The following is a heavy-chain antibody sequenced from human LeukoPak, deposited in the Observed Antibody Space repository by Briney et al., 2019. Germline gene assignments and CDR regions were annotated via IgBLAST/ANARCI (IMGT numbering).Heavy chain of an antibody. CDR1: GGTFSSHT. D-gene: IGHD5-18*01. CDR2: IIPLFGIV. Sequence: SVKVSCKASGGTFSSHTISWVRQAPEQGLEWVGRIIPLFGIVNYAQKFQDRVTITADKSTSTAYMEMSSLRSEDTAVYYCARIPSGDVDTAMVMYYHYGMDVWGQGTTVTVSS. V-gene: IGHV1-69*02. CDR3: ARIPSGDVDTAMVMYYHYGMDV. J-gene: IGHJ6*02.